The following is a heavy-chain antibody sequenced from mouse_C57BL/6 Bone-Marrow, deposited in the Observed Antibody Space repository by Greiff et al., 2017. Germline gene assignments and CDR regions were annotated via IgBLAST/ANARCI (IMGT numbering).Heavy chain of an antibody. CDR1: GFTFSDAW. V-gene: IGHV6-6*01. CDR2: IRNKANNHAT. D-gene: IGHD2-3*01. J-gene: IGHJ4*01. Sequence: EVMLVESGGGLVQPGGSMKLSCAASGFTFSDAWMDWVRQSPEKGLEWVAEIRNKANNHATYYAESVKGRFTISRDDSKSSVYLQMNSLRAEDTGIYYCTRRAVVAPYDGYLYYYAMDYWGQGTSVTVSS. CDR3: TRRAVVAPYDGYLYYYAMDY.